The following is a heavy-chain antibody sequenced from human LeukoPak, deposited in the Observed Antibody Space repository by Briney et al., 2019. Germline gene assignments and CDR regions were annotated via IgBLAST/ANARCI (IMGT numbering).Heavy chain of an antibody. D-gene: IGHD3-16*01. CDR1: GFTFSSYS. Sequence: PGGSLGLSCAASGFTFSSYSMNWVRQAPGKGLEWVSYISSSSSTIYYADSVKGRFTISRDNAKNSLYLQMNSLRAEDTAVYYCVRGGHYYYYMDVWGKGTTVTVSS. V-gene: IGHV3-48*04. CDR2: ISSSSSTI. J-gene: IGHJ6*03. CDR3: VRGGHYYYYMDV.